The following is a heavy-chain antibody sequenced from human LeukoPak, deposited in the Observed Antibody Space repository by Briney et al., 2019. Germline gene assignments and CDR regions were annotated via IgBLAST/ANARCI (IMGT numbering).Heavy chain of an antibody. Sequence: SETLSLTCAVYGGSFSGYYWSWIRQPPGKGLEWIGEINHSGSTNNNPSLKSRVTISVDTSKNQFSLKLSSVTAADTAVYYCARHPPRYYDSSGYTIWGQGTMVTVSS. D-gene: IGHD3-22*01. CDR2: INHSGST. J-gene: IGHJ3*02. CDR1: GGSFSGYY. CDR3: ARHPPRYYDSSGYTI. V-gene: IGHV4-34*01.